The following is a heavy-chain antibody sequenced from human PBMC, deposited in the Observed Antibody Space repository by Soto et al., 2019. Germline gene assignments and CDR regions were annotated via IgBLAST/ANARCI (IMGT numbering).Heavy chain of an antibody. CDR2: ISSSSSYI. CDR3: ARNMATVTTHLYYYGMDV. D-gene: IGHD4-17*01. J-gene: IGHJ6*02. CDR1: GFTFSSYS. Sequence: EVQLVESGGGLVKPGGSLRLSCAASGFTFSSYSMNWVRQAPGKGLEWVSSISSSSSYIYYADSVKGRFTISRDNAKNSLYLQMNSLRAEDTAVYYCARNMATVTTHLYYYGMDVWGQGTTVTVSS. V-gene: IGHV3-21*01.